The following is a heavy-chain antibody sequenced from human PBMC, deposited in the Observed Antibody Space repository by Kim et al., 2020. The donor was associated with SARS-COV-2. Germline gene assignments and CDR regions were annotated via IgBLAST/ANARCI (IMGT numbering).Heavy chain of an antibody. CDR3: ARVYSSSWYGNYYYYYGMDV. V-gene: IGHV3-21*01. D-gene: IGHD6-13*01. CDR1: GFTFSSYS. CDR2: ISSSSSYI. Sequence: GGSLRLSCGASGFTFSSYSMNWVRQAPGKGLEWVSSISSSSSYIYYADSVKGRFTISRDNAKNSLYLQMNSLRAEDTAVYYCARVYSSSWYGNYYYYYGMDVWGQGTTVTVSS. J-gene: IGHJ6*02.